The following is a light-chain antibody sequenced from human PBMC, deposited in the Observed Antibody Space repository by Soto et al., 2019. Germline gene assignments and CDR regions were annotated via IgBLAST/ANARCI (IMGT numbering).Light chain of an antibody. V-gene: IGLV2-23*02. CDR3: CSYAGTGAWV. CDR1: GGDVGNYDL. CDR2: EVN. J-gene: IGLJ3*02. Sequence: QSALPQPASVSGSPGQSITISCAGYGGDVGNYDLLSWYQQIPGKAPKLIIFEVNRRPSGVSDRFSGSKSGNTASLTISCLQAEDEADFFCCSYAGTGAWVFGGGTKVTVL.